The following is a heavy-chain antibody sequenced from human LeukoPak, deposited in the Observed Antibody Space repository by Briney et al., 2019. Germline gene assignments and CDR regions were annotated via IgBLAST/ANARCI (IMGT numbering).Heavy chain of an antibody. D-gene: IGHD6-19*01. CDR1: GYTFTGYY. V-gene: IGHV1-2*06. CDR3: ARLIAVAGRDFDY. CDR2: INPNSGGT. Sequence: ASVKVSCKASGYTFTGYYMHWVRQAPGQGLERMGRINPNSGGTNYAQKFQGRVTMTRDTSISTAYMELSRLRSDDTAVYYCARLIAVAGRDFDYWGQGTLVTVSS. J-gene: IGHJ4*02.